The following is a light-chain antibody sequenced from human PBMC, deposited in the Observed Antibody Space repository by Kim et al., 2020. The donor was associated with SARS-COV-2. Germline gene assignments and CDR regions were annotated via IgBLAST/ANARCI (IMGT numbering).Light chain of an antibody. CDR3: QQYGISPRT. Sequence: EIVLTQSPGTLSLSPGERATLSCRASQSVSSSYLAWYQQKPGQAPRLLIYGASNRATGIPDRFSGSGSGTDFTLTISRLEPEDFAVYYCQQYGISPRTFGQGTKLDIK. V-gene: IGKV3-20*01. J-gene: IGKJ2*01. CDR1: QSVSSSY. CDR2: GAS.